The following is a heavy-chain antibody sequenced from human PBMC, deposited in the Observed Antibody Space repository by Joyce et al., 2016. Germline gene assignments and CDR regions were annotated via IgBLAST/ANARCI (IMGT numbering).Heavy chain of an antibody. D-gene: IGHD2-15*01. Sequence: VQLVQSVDEVKRPGVSVKVSCKVSVYMFDSHGISWVRQAPGQGLEWMGWISAYNDNKHYAEKFEDKVTFTADKTTTTVHMDMKSLRFGDTATYYSARYIGVAGGDQDYWGQGTLVIVSS. CDR1: VYMFDSHG. CDR3: ARYIGVAGGDQDY. J-gene: IGHJ4*01. CDR2: ISAYNDNK. V-gene: IGHV1-18*01.